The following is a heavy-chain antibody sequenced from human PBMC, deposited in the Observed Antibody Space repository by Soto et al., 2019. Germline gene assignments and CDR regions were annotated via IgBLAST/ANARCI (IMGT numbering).Heavy chain of an antibody. CDR2: VSGSNGNT. Sequence: QVQLVQSEAEVKKPGALVKVSCEASGYTFINHGISWVRQAPGQGLEWMGWVSGSNGNTKYAQKFQGRVTMTTETSTSTAHMELRNLRSDDTAVYFCARDFYPLAYYFDPWGQGTLVTVSS. V-gene: IGHV1-18*04. CDR1: GYTFINHG. CDR3: ARDFYPLAYYFDP. J-gene: IGHJ4*02.